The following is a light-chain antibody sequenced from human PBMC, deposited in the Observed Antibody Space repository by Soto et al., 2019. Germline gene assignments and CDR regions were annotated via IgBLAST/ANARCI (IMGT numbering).Light chain of an antibody. CDR3: HQRSNWPPYT. CDR2: DAS. CDR1: QSVSSY. J-gene: IGKJ2*01. Sequence: EIVLTQSPATLSLSPGERATLSCRASQSVSSYLAWYQQKPGPAPRLLIYDASNTATGVPARFSGSGSGTDFTLTISSLEPENFAVYYCHQRSNWPPYTFGQGTKLEIK. V-gene: IGKV3-11*01.